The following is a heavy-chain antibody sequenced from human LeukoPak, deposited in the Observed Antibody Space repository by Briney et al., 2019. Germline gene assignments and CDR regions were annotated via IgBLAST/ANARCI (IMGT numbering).Heavy chain of an antibody. CDR2: ISWNSGSI. J-gene: IGHJ4*02. D-gene: IGHD2-2*02. V-gene: IGHV3-9*01. Sequence: GGSLRLSCAASGFTFDDYAMHWVRQAPGKGLEWVSGISWNSGSIGYADSVKGRFTISRDNSKNTLYLQMNSLRAEDPAVYYCAKDRRDCSSTSCYNWGQGTLVTVSS. CDR3: AKDRRDCSSTSCYN. CDR1: GFTFDDYA.